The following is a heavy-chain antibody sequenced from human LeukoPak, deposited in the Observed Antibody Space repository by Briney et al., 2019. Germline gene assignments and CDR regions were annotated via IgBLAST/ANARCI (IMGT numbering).Heavy chain of an antibody. V-gene: IGHV1-46*01. J-gene: IGHJ4*02. Sequence: ASVKVSCKASAYSFTSYYMRWVRQAPGQGLEWMGVVNPSGGSTNYAQKFQGRITMTRDTSTSTVYMELSLRSEDTAVYYCARDGRYDSSGHTFDYWGQGTLVTVSS. CDR1: AYSFTSYY. CDR2: VNPSGGST. D-gene: IGHD3-22*01. CDR3: ARDGRYDSSGHTFDY.